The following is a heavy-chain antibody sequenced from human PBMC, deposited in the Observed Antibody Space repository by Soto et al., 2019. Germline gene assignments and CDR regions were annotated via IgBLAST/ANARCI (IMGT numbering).Heavy chain of an antibody. CDR2: ISGSGGST. V-gene: IGHV3-23*01. Sequence: GGSLRLSCAASGFTFSSYAMSWVRQAPGKGLEWVSAISGSGGSTYYADSVKGRFTISRDNSKNTLYLQMNSLRAEDTAVYYCATWGLRWHTTYDRGDYYYYYGMDVWGQGTTVTVSS. J-gene: IGHJ6*02. D-gene: IGHD4-17*01. CDR1: GFTFSSYA. CDR3: ATWGLRWHTTYDRGDYYYYYGMDV.